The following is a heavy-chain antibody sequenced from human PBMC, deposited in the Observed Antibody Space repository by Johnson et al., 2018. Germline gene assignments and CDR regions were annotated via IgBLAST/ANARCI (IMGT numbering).Heavy chain of an antibody. CDR1: GFTLSGSA. D-gene: IGHD6-13*01. J-gene: IGHJ1*01. Sequence: VQLVESGGGLVQPGGSLKLSCAVSGFTLSGSAMHWVRQASGKGLEWLGRSRSKPNHYATTYAASVKDRFTISRDDSKSIAYVQMNSLKSEETAVYYCATVGIAPAGTGFQHWGQGSLVTVSS. V-gene: IGHV3-73*01. CDR3: ATVGIAPAGTGFQH. CDR2: SRSKPNHYAT.